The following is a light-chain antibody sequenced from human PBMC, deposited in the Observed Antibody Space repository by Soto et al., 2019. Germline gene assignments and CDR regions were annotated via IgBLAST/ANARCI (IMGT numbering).Light chain of an antibody. J-gene: IGLJ2*01. CDR1: SSDIGGFNY. V-gene: IGLV2-14*01. CDR2: EVT. Sequence: QSALTQPASVSGSPGQSITISCTGTSSDIGGFNYVSWYQQHPGNAPKLMIYEVTNRPSGVSNRFSGSKSGNTASLTISGLQAEDEADYYCSSYASSSTLNLVFGGGTKVTV. CDR3: SSYASSSTLNLV.